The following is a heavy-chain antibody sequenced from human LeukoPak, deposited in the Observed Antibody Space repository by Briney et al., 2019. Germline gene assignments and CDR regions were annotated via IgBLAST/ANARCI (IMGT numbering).Heavy chain of an antibody. CDR1: GGSIGTYY. CDR2: VYYFGST. J-gene: IGHJ4*02. Sequence: SETLSLTCTVSGGSIGTYYWSWIRQPPGKGLEWIGYVYYFGSTNYNPSLKSRVTMSVDTSKNQFSLKLSSVTAADTAVYYCAYSRGLWFGIDYWGQGTLVTVSS. CDR3: AYSRGLWFGIDY. D-gene: IGHD3-10*01. V-gene: IGHV4-59*01.